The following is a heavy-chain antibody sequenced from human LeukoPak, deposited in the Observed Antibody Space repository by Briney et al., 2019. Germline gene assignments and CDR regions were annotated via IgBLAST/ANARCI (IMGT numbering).Heavy chain of an antibody. Sequence: SETLSLTCTVSGASFSGSPYYWGWIRQPPGKGLEWIGRIYSSGSTYYNASLQSRVTISIETSKNQISLRLNSVTAADTAVYYCARMVRGALGRYYFDYWGQGTLVTVSS. CDR3: ARMVRGALGRYYFDY. CDR2: IYSSGST. D-gene: IGHD3-10*01. V-gene: IGHV4-39*01. J-gene: IGHJ4*02. CDR1: GASFSGSPYY.